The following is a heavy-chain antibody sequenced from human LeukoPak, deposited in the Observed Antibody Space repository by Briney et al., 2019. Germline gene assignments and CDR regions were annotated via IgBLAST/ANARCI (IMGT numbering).Heavy chain of an antibody. CDR3: AREMKVLLWFGELPNFDY. CDR1: GYTFTGYY. CDR2: INPNSGGT. Sequence: ASEKVSCKASGYTFTGYYMHWVRQAPGQGLEWMGWINPNSGGTNYAQKFQGRVTMTRDTSISTAYMELSRLRSDDTAVYYCAREMKVLLWFGELPNFDYWGQGTLVTVSS. J-gene: IGHJ4*02. D-gene: IGHD3-10*01. V-gene: IGHV1-2*02.